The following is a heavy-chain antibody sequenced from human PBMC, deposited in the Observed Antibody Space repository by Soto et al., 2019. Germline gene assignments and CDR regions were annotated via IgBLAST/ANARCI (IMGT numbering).Heavy chain of an antibody. CDR2: IIPIFGTA. CDR3: ARVPRDGYNKNAFDS. Sequence: ASVKVSCKASGGTFSSYAISWVRQAPGQGLEWMGGIIPIFGTANYAQKFQVRVTITADESTSTAYMELSSLRSEDTAVYYCARVPRDGYNKNAFDSWGQGTMVTVSS. D-gene: IGHD5-12*01. J-gene: IGHJ3*02. V-gene: IGHV1-69*13. CDR1: GGTFSSYA.